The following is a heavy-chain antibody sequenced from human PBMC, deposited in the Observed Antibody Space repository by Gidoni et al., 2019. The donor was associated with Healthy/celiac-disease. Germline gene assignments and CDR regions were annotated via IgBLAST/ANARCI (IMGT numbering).Heavy chain of an antibody. J-gene: IGHJ4*02. CDR3: ARNMVRGRQKEFDY. V-gene: IGHV3-30-3*01. CDR1: GFPFSSYA. Sequence: QVQLVESGGGVVQPGRSLRLSCAASGFPFSSYAMHWVRQAPGKGLEWVAVISYDGSNKYYADSVKGRFTISRDNSKNTLYLQMNSLRAEDTAVYYCARNMVRGRQKEFDYWGQGTLVTVSS. CDR2: ISYDGSNK. D-gene: IGHD3-10*01.